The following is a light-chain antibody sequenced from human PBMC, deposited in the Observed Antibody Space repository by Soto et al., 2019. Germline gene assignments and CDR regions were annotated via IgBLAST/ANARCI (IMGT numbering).Light chain of an antibody. CDR2: EVT. J-gene: IGLJ1*01. CDR3: SSYTSSSTLYV. CDR1: SNDIGAYNY. V-gene: IGLV2-14*01. Sequence: QSVLTQPASVSGSPGQSITISCTGTSNDIGAYNYVSWYQHHPGKAPKLIIYEVTNRPSGVSNRFSGSKSGNTASLTISGLRAEDEVDYYCSSYTSSSTLYVFATGTKLTVL.